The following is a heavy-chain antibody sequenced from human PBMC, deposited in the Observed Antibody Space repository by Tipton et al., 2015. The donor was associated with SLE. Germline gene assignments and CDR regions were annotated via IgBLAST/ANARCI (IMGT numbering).Heavy chain of an antibody. Sequence: TLSFTCAVSGGSISSGGYSWSWIRQPPGKGLEWIGYIYHSGSTNYNPSLKSRVTISVDTSKNQFSLKLSSVTAADTAVYYCASLITIFGVVWDYWGQGTLVTVSS. D-gene: IGHD3-3*01. CDR1: GGSISSGGYS. CDR3: ASLITIFGVVWDY. V-gene: IGHV4-30-2*01. CDR2: IYHSGST. J-gene: IGHJ4*02.